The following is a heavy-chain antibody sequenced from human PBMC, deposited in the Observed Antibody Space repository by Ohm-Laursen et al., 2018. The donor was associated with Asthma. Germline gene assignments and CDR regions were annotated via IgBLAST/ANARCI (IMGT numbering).Heavy chain of an antibody. CDR3: ATLGDSSITQ. CDR1: GFSFSDHY. Sequence: SLRLSCAASGFSFSDHYMDWVRQAPGKGLEWVSSISSSSSYIYNADSVKGRFTISRGNAKNSLYLQMNSLRVDDTAVYYCATLGDSSITQWGQGTLVTVSS. D-gene: IGHD3-16*01. V-gene: IGHV3-21*04. J-gene: IGHJ4*02. CDR2: ISSSSSYI.